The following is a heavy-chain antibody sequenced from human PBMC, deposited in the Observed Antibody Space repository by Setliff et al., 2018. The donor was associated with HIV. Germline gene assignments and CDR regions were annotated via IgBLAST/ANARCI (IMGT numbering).Heavy chain of an antibody. CDR2: ISPHNGDT. CDR1: GYTFTGYF. CDR3: ARQLSNSLDY. V-gene: IGHV1-2*02. D-gene: IGHD7-27*01. Sequence: ASVKVSCKASGYTFTGYFIHWVRQAPGQGLEWMGWISPHNGDTNIPQRLKGRGTMTRDTSINTAYMELSRLRSDDTAVYYCARQLSNSLDYWGQGTLVTVSS. J-gene: IGHJ4*02.